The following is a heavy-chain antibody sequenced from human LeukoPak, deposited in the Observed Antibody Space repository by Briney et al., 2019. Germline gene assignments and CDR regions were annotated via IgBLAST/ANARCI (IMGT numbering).Heavy chain of an antibody. CDR2: INPSGGST. J-gene: IGHJ4*02. D-gene: IGHD1-26*01. CDR1: GYTCTSYY. Sequence: ASVKVSCKASGYTCTSYYMHWVRQAPGQGLEWMGIINPSGGSTSYAQKFQGRVTMTRDTSTSTVYMELSSLRSEDTAVYYCARVHTVWELRYGYFDYWGQGTLVTVSS. CDR3: ARVHTVWELRYGYFDY. V-gene: IGHV1-46*01.